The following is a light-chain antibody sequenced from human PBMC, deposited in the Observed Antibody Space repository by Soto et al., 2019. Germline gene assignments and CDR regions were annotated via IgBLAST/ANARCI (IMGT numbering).Light chain of an antibody. J-gene: IGKJ1*01. CDR2: GAS. V-gene: IGKV3-15*01. Sequence: EIVMTQSPATLSVSPGERATLSCRASQSVSSNLAWYQQKPGQAPRLLIYGASTRATGIPARFSGSGSGTEFTLTISGLQSEDCAVYYCQQYNNWPLTFGQGIMVDIK. CDR1: QSVSSN. CDR3: QQYNNWPLT.